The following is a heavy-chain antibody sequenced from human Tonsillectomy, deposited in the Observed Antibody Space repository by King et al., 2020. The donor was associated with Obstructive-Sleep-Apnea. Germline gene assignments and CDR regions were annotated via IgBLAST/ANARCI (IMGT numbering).Heavy chain of an antibody. D-gene: IGHD3-10*01. CDR2: LTYDGSNK. J-gene: IGHJ4*02. CDR3: ARDREYNFDY. Sequence: QLVQSGGGVVQPGRSLRLSCAASRFTFSSYAMHWVRQAPGKGLEWGAVLTYDGSNKYYADPVKGRFTISRDNSKNTLYLQMNSLGAEDTAAYYWARDREYNFDYWGQGTLVTVSS. V-gene: IGHV3-30-3*01. CDR1: RFTFSSYA.